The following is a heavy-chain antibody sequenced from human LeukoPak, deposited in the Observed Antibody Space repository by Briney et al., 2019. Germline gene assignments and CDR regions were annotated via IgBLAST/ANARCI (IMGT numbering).Heavy chain of an antibody. D-gene: IGHD1-1*01. CDR2: INPNSGGT. CDR3: ARGQLRLRSPLYNWNVGGY. Sequence: ASVKVSCKASGYTFTGYYMHWVRQAPGQGLEWMGWINPNSGGTNYAQKFQGSVTMTRDTSISTAYMELSRLRSDDTAVYYCARGQLRLRSPLYNWNVGGYWGQGTLVTVSS. CDR1: GYTFTGYY. J-gene: IGHJ4*02. V-gene: IGHV1-2*02.